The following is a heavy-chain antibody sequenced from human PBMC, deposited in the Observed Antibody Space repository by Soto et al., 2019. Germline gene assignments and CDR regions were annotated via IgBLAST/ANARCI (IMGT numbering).Heavy chain of an antibody. CDR3: VRYHSSGWYIPYYSYYYGMDV. CDR1: GYSFTSYW. CDR2: IYPGDSDT. Sequence: PGEALKISCKGSGYSFTSYWIGWVRQMPGKGLEWMGIIYPGDSDTRDNPSFQRQVHISAAKSIGTAYLSWSSLKASDTAMYYCVRYHSSGWYIPYYSYYYGMDVWGQGTTVTVSS. J-gene: IGHJ6*02. V-gene: IGHV5-51*03. D-gene: IGHD6-19*01.